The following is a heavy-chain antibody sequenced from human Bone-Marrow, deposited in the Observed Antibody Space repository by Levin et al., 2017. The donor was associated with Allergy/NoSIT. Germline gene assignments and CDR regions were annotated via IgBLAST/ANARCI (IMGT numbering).Heavy chain of an antibody. Sequence: ASVKVSCKASGYTFTGYYMHWVRQAPGQGLEWMGWINPNSGGTNYAQKFQGRVTMTRDTSISTAYMELSRLRSDDTAVYYCARDCLPHCSSTSCYCPRVMCYYYYGMDVWGQGTTVTVSS. V-gene: IGHV1-2*02. CDR1: GYTFTGYY. CDR3: ARDCLPHCSSTSCYCPRVMCYYYYGMDV. D-gene: IGHD2-2*01. CDR2: INPNSGGT. J-gene: IGHJ6*02.